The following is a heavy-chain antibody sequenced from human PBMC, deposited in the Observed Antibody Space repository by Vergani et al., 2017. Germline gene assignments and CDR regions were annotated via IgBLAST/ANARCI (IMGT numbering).Heavy chain of an antibody. CDR2: INRDGSST. CDR3: ARGQLVLPYYYYMDV. CDR1: GFTFSSYW. D-gene: IGHD6-6*01. V-gene: IGHV3-74*01. J-gene: IGHJ6*03. Sequence: EVQLVESGGGLVQPGGSLRLSCAASGFTFSSYWMHWVRQAPGKGLVWVSRINRDGSSTSYADSVKGRFTISRDNAKNTLYLQMNSLRAEDTAVYYCARGQLVLPYYYYMDVWGKGTTVTVSS.